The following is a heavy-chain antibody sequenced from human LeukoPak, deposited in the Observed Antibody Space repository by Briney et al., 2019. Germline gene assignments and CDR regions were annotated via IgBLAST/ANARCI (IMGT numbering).Heavy chain of an antibody. J-gene: IGHJ4*02. CDR2: INQDGTEK. D-gene: IGHD3-10*01. Sequence: GGSLRLSCAASGFTFTTYWMSWVRQAPGKGLEWVANINQDGTEKYYVDSVKGRFTISRDNAKSSLYLQMNSLGVEDTAVYYCAKVAKYYYGSETYYFFEHWGQGTPVTASS. V-gene: IGHV3-7*01. CDR3: AKVAKYYYGSETYYFFEH. CDR1: GFTFTTYW.